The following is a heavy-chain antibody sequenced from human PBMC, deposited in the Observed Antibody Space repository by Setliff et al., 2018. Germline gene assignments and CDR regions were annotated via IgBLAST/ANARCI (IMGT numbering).Heavy chain of an antibody. D-gene: IGHD6-13*01. J-gene: IGHJ4*02. CDR2: ISSSSSTI. CDR1: GFIFSFHS. CDR3: ARRGMSSSWFQGYFDY. V-gene: IGHV3-48*01. Sequence: GGSLRLSCAASGFIFSFHSMNWVRQAPGKGLEWVSYISSSSSTIYYADSVKGRFTISRDNAKNSLYLQMNSLRAEDTAVYYCARRGMSSSWFQGYFDYWGQGTLVTVSS.